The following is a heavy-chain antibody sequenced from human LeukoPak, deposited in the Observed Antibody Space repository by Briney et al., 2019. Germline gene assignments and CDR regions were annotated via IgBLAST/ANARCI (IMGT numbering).Heavy chain of an antibody. V-gene: IGHV1-69*05. CDR2: FIPIFGTA. CDR3: ATGRYGSGSYYNYFY. Sequence: GSSVKVSCKASGGTFSGYAISWVRQAPGQGLEWMGGFIPIFGTANYAQKFQGRVTITTDESTSTAYMELSSLRSEDTAVYYCATGRYGSGSYYNYFYWGQGTLVTVSS. CDR1: GGTFSGYA. D-gene: IGHD3-10*01. J-gene: IGHJ4*02.